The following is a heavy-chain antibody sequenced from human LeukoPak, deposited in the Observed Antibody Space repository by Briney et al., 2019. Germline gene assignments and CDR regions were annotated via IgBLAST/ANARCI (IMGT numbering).Heavy chain of an antibody. CDR2: INHSGST. CDR3: ARGRQWLVRGLIDY. D-gene: IGHD6-19*01. J-gene: IGHJ4*02. V-gene: IGHV4-34*01. Sequence: SETLSLTCAVYGGSFSGYYWSWIRQPPGKGLEWIGEINHSGSTNYNPSLKSRATISVDTSKNQFSLKLSSVTAADTAVYYCARGRQWLVRGLIDYWGQGTLVTVSS. CDR1: GGSFSGYY.